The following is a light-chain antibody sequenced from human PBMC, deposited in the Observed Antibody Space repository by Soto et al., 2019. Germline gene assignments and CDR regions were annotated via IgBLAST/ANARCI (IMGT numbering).Light chain of an antibody. CDR2: DTS. J-gene: IGKJ4*01. CDR3: QHYVNWPLT. CDR1: RGIGST. V-gene: IGKV3-15*01. Sequence: EVVMTQSPATLSVSPGERATLSCRASRGIGSTLAWYQQKPGQTPRLLIYDTSTRATGVPARFIGSASGTEFTLTITSLQSADFAVYYCQHYVNWPLTFGGGTRVENK.